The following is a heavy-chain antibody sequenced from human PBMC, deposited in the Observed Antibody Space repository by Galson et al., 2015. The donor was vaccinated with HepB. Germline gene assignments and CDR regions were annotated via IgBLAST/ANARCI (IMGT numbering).Heavy chain of an antibody. V-gene: IGHV1-2*04. Sequence: SVKVSCKASGYTFTDYYIRWVRQAPGQGLEWMGWINPKSGVTNFAQKFQGWIAMTRDTSISTAYLELSRLKSADTAVYYCARDGAATTRPYNYSGMDIWGQGTSITVSS. CDR3: ARDGAATTRPYNYSGMDI. CDR1: GYTFTDYY. J-gene: IGHJ6*02. D-gene: IGHD5-24*01. CDR2: INPKSGVT.